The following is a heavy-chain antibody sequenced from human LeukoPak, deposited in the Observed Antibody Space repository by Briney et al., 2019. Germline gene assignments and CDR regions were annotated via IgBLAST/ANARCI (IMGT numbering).Heavy chain of an antibody. V-gene: IGHV4-34*01. CDR1: GGSSNDHS. Sequence: SETLSLTCAVSGGSSNDHSWSWIRQSPHKGLEWIAEVNHSGSTNYNPSLKSRVTLSVDTSENQLSLKLNSVTAADTAVYYCARVDGGPIDYWGQGTLVTVSS. J-gene: IGHJ4*02. CDR3: ARVDGGPIDY. CDR2: VNHSGST. D-gene: IGHD3-16*01.